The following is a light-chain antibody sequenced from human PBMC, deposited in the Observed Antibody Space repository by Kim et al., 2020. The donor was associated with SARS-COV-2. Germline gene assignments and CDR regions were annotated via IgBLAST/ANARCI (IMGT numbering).Light chain of an antibody. CDR1: ISNIGSNT. CDR2: GDD. J-gene: IGLJ3*02. V-gene: IGLV1-44*01. Sequence: ELTQPPSASGTPGQRVTIFCSGSISNIGSNTVTWYQQLPGAAPKLLIYGDDLRPPRVPDRFSGSKSGTSASLAISGLQFEDEADYYCATHDESQVVFG. CDR3: ATHDESQVV.